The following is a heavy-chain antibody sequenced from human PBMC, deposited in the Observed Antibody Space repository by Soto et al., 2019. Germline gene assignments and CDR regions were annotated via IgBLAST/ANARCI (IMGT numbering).Heavy chain of an antibody. V-gene: IGHV4-39*02. CDR1: GGSISYNSYY. CDR2: IFYTGTT. J-gene: IGHJ5*02. CDR3: ARLVVVAPVANA. Sequence: SENLYLTCSVYGGSISYNSYYWDWIRQPPGKGLEWVGGIFYTGTTYYSPSLKDRVTISVDTSKNSFSLNLTSVTAADTAVYFCARLVVVAPVANAWGQGTLVTVS. D-gene: IGHD2-2*01.